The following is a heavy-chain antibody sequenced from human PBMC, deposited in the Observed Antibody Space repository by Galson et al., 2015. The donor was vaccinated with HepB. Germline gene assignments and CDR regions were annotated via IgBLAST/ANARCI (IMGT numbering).Heavy chain of an antibody. CDR2: ISSSSITV. J-gene: IGHJ4*02. V-gene: IGHV3-48*01. CDR3: ARDNWSPYCGGDCYD. Sequence: SLRLSCAASGFTFSRHTMNWVRQAPGKGLEWVSYISSSSITVYYADSVKGRFTISRDNAENSVYLQMNSLRAEDTAVYYCARDNWSPYCGGDCYDWGQGTLVTVSS. D-gene: IGHD2-21*01. CDR1: GFTFSRHT.